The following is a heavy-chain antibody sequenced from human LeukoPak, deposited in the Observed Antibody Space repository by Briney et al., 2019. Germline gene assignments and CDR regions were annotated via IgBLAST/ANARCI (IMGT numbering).Heavy chain of an antibody. V-gene: IGHV3-23*01. D-gene: IGHD1-14*01. J-gene: IGHJ5*02. CDR3: AKITGRGGYLARGVWFDP. CDR2: ISGSGGST. Sequence: TGGSLRLSCAASGFTLSSYGMSWVRQAPGKGLEWVSAISGSGGSTYYADSVKGRFTISRDNSKNTLYLQMNSLRAEGTAVYYCAKITGRGGYLARGVWFDPWGQGTLVTVSS. CDR1: GFTLSSYG.